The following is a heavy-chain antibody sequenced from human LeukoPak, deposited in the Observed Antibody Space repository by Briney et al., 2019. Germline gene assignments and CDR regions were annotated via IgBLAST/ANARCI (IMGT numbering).Heavy chain of an antibody. CDR3: ARGRIAAAGTPGDY. V-gene: IGHV3-30*02. J-gene: IGHJ4*02. Sequence: GGSLRLSCAASGLTFSNFGMHWVRQAPGKGLEWVAFIRYDGSNKYYSDSVKGRFTISRDNAKNSLYLQMNSLRAEDTAVYYCARGRIAAAGTPGDYWGQGTLVTVSS. D-gene: IGHD6-13*01. CDR2: IRYDGSNK. CDR1: GLTFSNFG.